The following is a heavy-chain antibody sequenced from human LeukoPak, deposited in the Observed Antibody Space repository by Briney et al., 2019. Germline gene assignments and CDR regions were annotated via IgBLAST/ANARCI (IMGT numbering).Heavy chain of an antibody. V-gene: IGHV3-15*01. CDR3: TTESGLRFRVFRNY. CDR1: GSTFSNAW. Sequence: GRSLRLSCAASGSTFSNAWMSWVRQAPGKGLEWVGRIKSKTDGGTTDYAAPVKGRFTISRDDSKNTLYLQMNSLKTEDTAVYYCTTESGLRFRVFRNYWGQRTLVTVSS. J-gene: IGHJ4*02. D-gene: IGHD3-16*01. CDR2: IKSKTDGGTT.